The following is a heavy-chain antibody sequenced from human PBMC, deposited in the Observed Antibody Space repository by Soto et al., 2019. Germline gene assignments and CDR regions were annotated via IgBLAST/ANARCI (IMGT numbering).Heavy chain of an antibody. CDR2: ISYDGNNK. V-gene: IGHV3-30*18. CDR1: GFTFSSYG. CDR3: AKERLRGAVNGVFDY. J-gene: IGHJ4*02. Sequence: QVQLVESGGGVVQPGRALRLSCAVSGFTFSSYGMHWVRQAPGKGLEWVAVISYDGNNKYYADSVKGRFTISRDNSKNMLDLEMNSLRAEDTAVYYCAKERLRGAVNGVFDYWGQGTLVTVSS. D-gene: IGHD6-19*01.